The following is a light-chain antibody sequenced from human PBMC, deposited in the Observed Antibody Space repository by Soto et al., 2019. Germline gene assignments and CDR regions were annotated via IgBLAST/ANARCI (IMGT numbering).Light chain of an antibody. V-gene: IGKV1-12*01. J-gene: IGKJ4*01. Sequence: DIQMTQSPSSVFASVGGRVTITCRASQDISTWLAWYQQRPGKGPKLLIYAASSLESAVPSRFSGSGSGTGFTLTISSLQPEDFATYFCQQAHSFPPTFGGGTKVDIK. CDR3: QQAHSFPPT. CDR1: QDISTW. CDR2: AAS.